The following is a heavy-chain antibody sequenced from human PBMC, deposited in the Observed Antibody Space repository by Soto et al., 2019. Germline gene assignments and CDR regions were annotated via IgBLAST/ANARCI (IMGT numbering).Heavy chain of an antibody. Sequence: EVQLLESGRGLARPGGSLRLSCVASGFTFSDYAMTWVRQAPGKGLEWVATISATGGNIEYTDSLKGRFTISRDNSKNTLYLQLNGLTSDDTAVHYCAKVAGGLGYFDLWGRGTLVTVSS. CDR1: GFTFSDYA. V-gene: IGHV3-23*01. D-gene: IGHD3-16*01. J-gene: IGHJ2*01. CDR2: ISATGGNI. CDR3: AKVAGGLGYFDL.